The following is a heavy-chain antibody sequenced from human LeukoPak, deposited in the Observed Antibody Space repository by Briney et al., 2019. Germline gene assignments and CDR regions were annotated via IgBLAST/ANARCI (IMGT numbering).Heavy chain of an antibody. CDR2: IYYSRST. J-gene: IGHJ4*02. CDR1: GGSISSYY. Sequence: SETLSLTCTVSGGSISSYYWSWIRQPPGKGLEWIGYIYYSRSTNYNPSLKSRVTMSVDTSKNQFSLKLSSVTAADTAVYYCAAEVAATLTFDYWGQGTLVTVSS. V-gene: IGHV4-59*12. CDR3: AAEVAATLTFDY. D-gene: IGHD2-15*01.